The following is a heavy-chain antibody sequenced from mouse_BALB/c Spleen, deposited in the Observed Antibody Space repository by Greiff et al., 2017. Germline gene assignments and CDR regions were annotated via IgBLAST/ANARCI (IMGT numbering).Heavy chain of an antibody. CDR1: GDSITSGY. CDR3: ARGGTMIRNFDV. CDR2: ISYSGST. V-gene: IGHV3-8*02. D-gene: IGHD2-4*01. Sequence: EVMLVESGPSLVKPSQTLSLTCSVTGDSITSGYWNWIRKFPGNKLEYMGYISYSGSTYYNPSLKSRISITRDTSKNQYYLQLNSVTTEDTATYYCARGGTMIRNFDVWGAGTTVTVSS. J-gene: IGHJ1*01.